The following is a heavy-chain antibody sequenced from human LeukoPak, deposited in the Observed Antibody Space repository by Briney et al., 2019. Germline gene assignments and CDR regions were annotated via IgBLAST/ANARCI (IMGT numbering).Heavy chain of an antibody. Sequence: GGSLRLSCAASGFTFSSHAMNWVRQAPGKGLEWVSGISLGGGTTYYADSVKGRFTISRDNSKNTLFLQMDSLRAEDTAIYYCAKDISGWLQSKNYFDCWSQGTLVTVSS. CDR2: ISLGGGTT. J-gene: IGHJ4*01. CDR1: GFTFSSHA. D-gene: IGHD5-24*01. CDR3: AKDISGWLQSKNYFDC. V-gene: IGHV3-23*01.